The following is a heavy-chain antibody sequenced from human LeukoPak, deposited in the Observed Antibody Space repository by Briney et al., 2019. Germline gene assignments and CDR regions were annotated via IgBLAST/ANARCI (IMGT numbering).Heavy chain of an antibody. CDR3: ARQYSGSLLFFDY. V-gene: IGHV3-23*01. CDR1: GFTFSTFA. D-gene: IGHD1-26*01. Sequence: GGSLRLSCAASGFTFSTFAMIWVRQPPGKGLEWVSSIFPSGGEIHYADSVRGRFTISRDNSKSTLSLQMNSLRAEDTAIYYCARQYSGSLLFFDYWGQGILVTVSS. CDR2: IFPSGGEI. J-gene: IGHJ4*02.